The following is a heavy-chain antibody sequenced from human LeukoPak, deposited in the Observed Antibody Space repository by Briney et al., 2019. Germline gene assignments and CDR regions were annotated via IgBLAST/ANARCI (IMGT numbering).Heavy chain of an antibody. CDR3: ARDGLVGPQYRSGGSCYGMDV. CDR2: IYSGGST. V-gene: IGHV3-66*01. CDR1: GFTVSSNY. D-gene: IGHD2-15*01. Sequence: GGSLRLSCAASGFTVSSNYMSWVRQAPGKGLEWVSVIYSGGSTYYADSVKGRFTISRDNSKNTLYLQMNSLRAEDTAVYYCARDGLVGPQYRSGGSCYGMDVWGQGTTVTVSS. J-gene: IGHJ6*02.